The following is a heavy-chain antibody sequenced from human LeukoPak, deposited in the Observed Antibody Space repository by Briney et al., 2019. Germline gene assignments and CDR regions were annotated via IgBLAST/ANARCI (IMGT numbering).Heavy chain of an antibody. CDR1: GFTSSSYG. CDR2: ISSGGPTT. V-gene: IGHV3-23*01. D-gene: IGHD6-19*01. Sequence: GSLRLSCAASGFTSSSYGMSWVRQTPGKGLEWVSTISSGGPTTYYADSVKGRFTISRDDSKNTPYLQMNTLRAEDTAVYYCAKRHSSGWYYFDYWGQGTLVTVSS. CDR3: AKRHSSGWYYFDY. J-gene: IGHJ4*02.